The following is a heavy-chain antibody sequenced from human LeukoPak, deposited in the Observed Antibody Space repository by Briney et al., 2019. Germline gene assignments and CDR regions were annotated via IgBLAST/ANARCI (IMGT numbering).Heavy chain of an antibody. CDR2: ISSSGNT. J-gene: IGHJ4*02. V-gene: IGHV4-39*02. D-gene: IGHD3-3*01. CDR1: GGSTSNGNYY. Sequence: SETLSLTCTVSGGSTSNGNYYWGWIRQPPGKGLEWIGGISSSGNTYYNPSLKSRITISIDTSKNHFSLKLSSVTAADTAVYYCARLGAGPTYYDFWSGYSSFYFDYWGQGTLVTVSS. CDR3: ARLGAGPTYYDFWSGYSSFYFDY.